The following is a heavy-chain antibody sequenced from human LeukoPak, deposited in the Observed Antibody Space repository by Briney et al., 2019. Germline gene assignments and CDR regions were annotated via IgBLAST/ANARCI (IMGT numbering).Heavy chain of an antibody. CDR3: ARDGWFGDYNWFDP. Sequence: GGSLRLSCAASGFTFSSYSMNWVRQAPGKGLEWVSYISSASNTIYYADSVKGRFTISRDNAKNSLYLQTNSLRAEDTAMYYCARDGWFGDYNWFDPWGQGTLVTVSS. D-gene: IGHD3-10*01. CDR1: GFTFSSYS. J-gene: IGHJ5*02. CDR2: ISSASNTI. V-gene: IGHV3-48*01.